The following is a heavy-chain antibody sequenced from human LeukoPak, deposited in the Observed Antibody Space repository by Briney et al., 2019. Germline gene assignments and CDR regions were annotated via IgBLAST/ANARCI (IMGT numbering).Heavy chain of an antibody. Sequence: SETLSLTCAVYGGSFSGYYWSWIRQPPGNGLEWIGEINHSGSTNYNPSLKSRVTISVDTSKNQFSLKLSSVTAADTAVYYCARDNGSSWYPEVYFDYWGQGTLVTVSS. D-gene: IGHD6-13*01. CDR3: ARDNGSSWYPEVYFDY. CDR1: GGSFSGYY. V-gene: IGHV4-34*01. J-gene: IGHJ4*02. CDR2: INHSGST.